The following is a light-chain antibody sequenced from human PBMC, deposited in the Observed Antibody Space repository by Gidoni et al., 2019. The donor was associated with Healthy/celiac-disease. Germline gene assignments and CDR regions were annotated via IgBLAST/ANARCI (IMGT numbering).Light chain of an antibody. V-gene: IGKV1-39*01. J-gene: IGKJ4*01. CDR3: QQSYSTPLT. Sequence: DIQLTPSPSSLSASVGDRVTITCRASQSISSYLNWYQQKPGKAPKLLIYAESSLQSGVPSRFSGSGYGTDFTLTISSLQPEDFATYYCQQSYSTPLTFGGGTKVEIK. CDR2: AES. CDR1: QSISSY.